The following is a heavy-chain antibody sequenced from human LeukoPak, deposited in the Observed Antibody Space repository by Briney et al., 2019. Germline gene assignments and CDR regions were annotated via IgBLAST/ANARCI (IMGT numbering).Heavy chain of an antibody. V-gene: IGHV3-30*18. CDR2: ISYDGSNK. D-gene: IGHD5-12*01. CDR1: GFTFSSYG. CDR3: AKRDIADY. Sequence: AGGSLRLSCAASGFTFSSYGMHWVRQAPGKGLEWVAVISYDGSNKYYADSVKGRFIIPRDNSKNTLYLQMNSLRAEDTAVYYCAKRDIADYWGQGTLVTVSS. J-gene: IGHJ4*02.